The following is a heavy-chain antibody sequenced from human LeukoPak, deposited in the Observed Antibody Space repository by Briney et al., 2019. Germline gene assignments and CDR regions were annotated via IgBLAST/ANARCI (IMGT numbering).Heavy chain of an antibody. CDR3: ARGNHRDGDYGCWFDP. D-gene: IGHD4-17*01. J-gene: IGHJ5*02. V-gene: IGHV4-59*08. Sequence: PSETLSLTCTVSGGSISSYYWSWIRQPPGKGLEWIGYIYYSGSTNYNPSLKSRVTISVDTSKNQFSLRLSSVTAADTAVYYCARGNHRDGDYGCWFDPWGQGTLVTVSS. CDR1: GGSISSYY. CDR2: IYYSGST.